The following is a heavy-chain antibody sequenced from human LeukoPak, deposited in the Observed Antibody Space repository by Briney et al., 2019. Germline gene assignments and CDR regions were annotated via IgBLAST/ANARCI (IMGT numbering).Heavy chain of an antibody. J-gene: IGHJ3*02. CDR1: GGSISSYY. D-gene: IGHD2/OR15-2a*01. Sequence: SETLSLTRTVSGGSISSYYWSWIRQPPGKGLEWIGYIYYSGSINYNPSLKSRVTISVDTSKNQFSLKLSSVTAADTAVYYCARDNKGQREAFDIWGQGTMVTVSS. V-gene: IGHV4-59*01. CDR2: IYYSGSI. CDR3: ARDNKGQREAFDI.